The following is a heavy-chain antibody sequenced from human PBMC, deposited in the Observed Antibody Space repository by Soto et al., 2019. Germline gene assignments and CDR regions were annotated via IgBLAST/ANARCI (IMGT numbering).Heavy chain of an antibody. V-gene: IGHV3-48*02. CDR1: GFTFSSYS. D-gene: IGHD3-3*01. CDR2: ISSSSSTI. Sequence: EVQLVESGGGLVQPGGSLRLSCAASGFTFSSYSMNWVRQAPGKGLEWVSYISSSSSTIYYADTVKAGFTISRDNAKNSLYLQMNSLRDEDTAVYYCARESRFLEWLSLNWFDPWGQGTLVTVSS. CDR3: ARESRFLEWLSLNWFDP. J-gene: IGHJ5*02.